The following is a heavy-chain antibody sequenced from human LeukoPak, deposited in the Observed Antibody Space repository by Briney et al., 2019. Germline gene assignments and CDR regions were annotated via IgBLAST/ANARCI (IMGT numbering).Heavy chain of an antibody. V-gene: IGHV3-74*01. J-gene: IGHJ4*02. CDR3: AKDYY. CDR1: GFTFSAYW. Sequence: AGGSLRLSCAASGFTFSAYWMHWVRQAPGKGLVWVSRINGDGTTTNYADSVKGRFTISRDNAKNTLYLQMNSLRAEDTAVYYCAKDYYWGQGTLVTVSS. D-gene: IGHD2-15*01. CDR2: INGDGTTT.